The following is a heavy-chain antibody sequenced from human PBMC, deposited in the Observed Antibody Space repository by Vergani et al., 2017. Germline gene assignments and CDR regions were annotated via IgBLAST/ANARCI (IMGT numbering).Heavy chain of an antibody. CDR3: ARGGAKGSYYATNFDY. V-gene: IGHV1-46*01. D-gene: IGHD1-26*01. Sequence: QVQLVQSGAEVKKPGASVKVSCKASGYTFTSYYMHWVRQAPGQGLEWMGIINPSGGSTSYAQKFQGRVTMTRDTSTSTVYMELSSLRSEDTAVFYCARGGAKGSYYATNFDYWGQGTLVSVSS. CDR2: INPSGGST. J-gene: IGHJ4*02. CDR1: GYTFTSYY.